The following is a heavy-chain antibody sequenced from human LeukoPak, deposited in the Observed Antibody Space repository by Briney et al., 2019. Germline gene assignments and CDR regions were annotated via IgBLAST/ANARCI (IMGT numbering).Heavy chain of an antibody. D-gene: IGHD3-9*01. Sequence: GGSLRLSCAASGFTFSSYAMSWVRQAPGKGLEWVSYITNSGTTIYYADSVKGRFTISRDNAKNSLYLQMNSLRAEDTAVYYCARDGHYDILTGYFQDWGQGTLVTVSS. CDR2: ITNSGTTI. V-gene: IGHV3-48*04. J-gene: IGHJ1*01. CDR1: GFTFSSYA. CDR3: ARDGHYDILTGYFQD.